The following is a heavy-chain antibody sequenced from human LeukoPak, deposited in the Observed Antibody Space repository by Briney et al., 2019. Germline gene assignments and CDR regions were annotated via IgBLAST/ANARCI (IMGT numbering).Heavy chain of an antibody. CDR3: ARHRGDYGSAALDY. D-gene: IGHD3-10*01. J-gene: IGHJ4*02. CDR1: GGSISSSSYY. CDR2: IYYSGGT. V-gene: IGHV4-39*01. Sequence: SETLSLTCTVSGGSISSSSYYWGWIRQPPGKGLEWIGSIYYSGGTYYNPSLKSRVTISVDTSKNQFSLKLSSVTAADTAVHYCARHRGDYGSAALDYWGQGTLVTVSS.